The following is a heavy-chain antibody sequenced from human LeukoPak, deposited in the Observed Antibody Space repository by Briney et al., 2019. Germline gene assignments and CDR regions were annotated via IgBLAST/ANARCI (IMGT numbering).Heavy chain of an antibody. V-gene: IGHV1-2*02. Sequence: ASVKVSCKASGYTFTGYYMHWVRQAPGQGLEWMGWINPNSGGTNYAQKFQGRVTMTRDTSICTAYMELSRLRSDDTAVYYCAREYYDSSGSHAFDIWGQGTMVTVSS. CDR1: GYTFTGYY. CDR3: AREYYDSSGSHAFDI. D-gene: IGHD3-22*01. CDR2: INPNSGGT. J-gene: IGHJ3*02.